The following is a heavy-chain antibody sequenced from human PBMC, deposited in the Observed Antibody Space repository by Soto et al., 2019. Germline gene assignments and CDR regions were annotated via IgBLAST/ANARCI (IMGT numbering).Heavy chain of an antibody. Sequence: QVQLVQSGGEVKKLGASVKVSCKASGYTFTNYGVTWVRQAPGQGLEWMGWISAYTDNPNYAQKFQGRVTMTIDTSTTTAYMDLRSLTSDDTAVYYCARVIPGAEAWFGPWGQGTLVTVSS. CDR3: ARVIPGAEAWFGP. V-gene: IGHV1-18*01. D-gene: IGHD2-2*01. CDR2: ISAYTDNP. CDR1: GYTFTNYG. J-gene: IGHJ5*02.